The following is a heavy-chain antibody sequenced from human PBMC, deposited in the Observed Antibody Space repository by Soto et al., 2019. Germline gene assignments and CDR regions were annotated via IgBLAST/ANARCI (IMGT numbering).Heavy chain of an antibody. CDR1: GGSISSGGYY. D-gene: IGHD3-3*02. Sequence: SETLSLTCTVSGGSISSGGYYWSWIRQHPGKGLEWIGYIYYSGSTYYNPSLKSRVTISVDTSKNQFSLKLSSVTAADTAVYYCARGPSFSGYYYYMDVWGKGTTVTVSS. J-gene: IGHJ6*03. V-gene: IGHV4-31*03. CDR3: ARGPSFSGYYYYMDV. CDR2: IYYSGST.